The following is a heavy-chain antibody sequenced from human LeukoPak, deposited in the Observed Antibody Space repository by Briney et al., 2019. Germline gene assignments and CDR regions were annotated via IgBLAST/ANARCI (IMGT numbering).Heavy chain of an antibody. V-gene: IGHV3-53*01. CDR1: GFTVSINY. J-gene: IGHJ4*02. D-gene: IGHD2-15*01. CDR2: ISDGGST. Sequence: PGGSLRLSCAASGFTVSINYMSWVRQAPGKGLEWVSVISDGGSTNYAASVKGRFTISRDNSKNTLYLQMISLRAEDTAVYYCARETGYCSGSTCFYFDYWGQGTLVTVSS. CDR3: ARETGYCSGSTCFYFDY.